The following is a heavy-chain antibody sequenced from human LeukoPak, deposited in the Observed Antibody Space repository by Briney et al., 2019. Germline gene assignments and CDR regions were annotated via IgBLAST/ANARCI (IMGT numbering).Heavy chain of an antibody. V-gene: IGHV3-15*01. CDR2: IKSKTDGGTT. D-gene: IGHD1-26*01. Sequence: GGSLRLSCAASGFTFSNAWMSWVRQAPGKGLEWVGRIKSKTDGGTTDYAAPVKGRFTISRDDSKNTLYLQMNSLKTEDTAVYYCTTHQDIVGATDDFDYWGQGTLVTVSS. CDR3: TTHQDIVGATDDFDY. J-gene: IGHJ4*02. CDR1: GFTFSNAW.